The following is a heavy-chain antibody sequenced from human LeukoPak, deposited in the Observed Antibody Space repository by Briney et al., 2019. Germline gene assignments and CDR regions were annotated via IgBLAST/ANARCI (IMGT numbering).Heavy chain of an antibody. D-gene: IGHD6-13*01. CDR2: IYTSGST. CDR3: ARDGTAAGTFDY. V-gene: IGHV4-61*02. Sequence: PSQTLSLTCTVSGGSISSGSYYWSWIRQPAGKGLEWIGRIYTSGSTNYNPSLKSRVTISVDTSKNQFSLKLSSVTAPDTAVYYCARDGTAAGTFDYWGQGTLVTVSS. J-gene: IGHJ4*02. CDR1: GGSISSGSYY.